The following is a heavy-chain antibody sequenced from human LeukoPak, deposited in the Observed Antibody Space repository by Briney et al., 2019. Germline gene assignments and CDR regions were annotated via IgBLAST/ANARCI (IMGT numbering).Heavy chain of an antibody. CDR1: GFTFDDYS. V-gene: IGHV3-43*01. Sequence: PGGSLRLSCAASGFTFDDYSMHWVRQAPRKGLEWVSLISWDGGSTYYADSVKGRFTISRDNAKNSLYLQMNSLRAEDTAVYYCARDGGQQLDLIDYWGQGTLVTVSS. J-gene: IGHJ4*02. D-gene: IGHD6-13*01. CDR2: ISWDGGST. CDR3: ARDGGQQLDLIDY.